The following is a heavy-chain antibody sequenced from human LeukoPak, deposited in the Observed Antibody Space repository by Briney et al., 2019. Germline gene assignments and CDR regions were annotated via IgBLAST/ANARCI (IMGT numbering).Heavy chain of an antibody. D-gene: IGHD3-22*01. CDR3: ARHRSPTYYYDSTPDTPVDY. CDR2: IYPGDSDT. CDR1: GYSFTSYW. Sequence: GESLKISCKGSGYSFTSYWIGWVRQMPGKGLEWMGIIYPGDSDTRYSPSFQGQVTISADKSISTAYLQWSSLKASDTAMYYCARHRSPTYYYDSTPDTPVDYWGQGTLVTVSS. V-gene: IGHV5-51*01. J-gene: IGHJ4*02.